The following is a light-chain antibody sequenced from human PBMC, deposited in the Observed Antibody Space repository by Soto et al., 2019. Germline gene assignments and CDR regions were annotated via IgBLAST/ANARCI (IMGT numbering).Light chain of an antibody. CDR1: QSVNTY. CDR3: QQRRSWQVT. CDR2: DAS. Sequence: EIVMTQSTATLSVSPGETVTLSCRASQSVNTYLAWYQQKPGQAPRLLIYDASRRATGIPARFSGSGSGTNFTLTISSLEPEDFAVYYCQQRRSWQVTFGQGTRLEIK. V-gene: IGKV3D-11*02. J-gene: IGKJ5*01.